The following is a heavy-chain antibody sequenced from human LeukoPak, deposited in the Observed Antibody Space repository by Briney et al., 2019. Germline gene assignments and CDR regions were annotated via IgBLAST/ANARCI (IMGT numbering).Heavy chain of an antibody. CDR3: AREGSSSWYVDY. CDR1: GFTFSSYN. D-gene: IGHD6-13*01. Sequence: GGSLRLSCAASGFTFSSYNMDWVRQAPGKGLEWVSYSSGSSIYYADFVKGRFTISRDNAKNSLYLQMNSLRAEDTAVYYCAREGSSSWYVDYWGQGTLVTVSS. CDR2: SSGSSI. V-gene: IGHV3-48*04. J-gene: IGHJ4*02.